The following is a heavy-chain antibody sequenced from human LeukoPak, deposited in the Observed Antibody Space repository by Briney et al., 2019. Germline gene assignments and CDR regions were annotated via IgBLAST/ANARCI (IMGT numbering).Heavy chain of an antibody. J-gene: IGHJ4*02. CDR1: GFTFGSYW. D-gene: IGHD3-22*01. V-gene: IGHV3-7*03. CDR3: ARFLYASSGYSTY. CDR2: IKQDGSEK. Sequence: GGSLRLSCAASGFTFGSYWMSWVRQAPGKGLEWVANIKQDGSEKYYVDSVKGRFTIARDNAKNSLYLQMTSLRAEAPAVYSCARFLYASSGYSTYCGQATLVTVPS.